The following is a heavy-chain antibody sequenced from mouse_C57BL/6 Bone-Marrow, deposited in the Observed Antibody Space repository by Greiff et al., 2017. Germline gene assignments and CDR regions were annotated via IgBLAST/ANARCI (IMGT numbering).Heavy chain of an antibody. CDR3: TRPYGFYAMDY. D-gene: IGHD2-2*01. V-gene: IGHV1-15*01. Sequence: VQLQQSGAELVRPGASVTLSCKASGYTFTDYEMHWVKQTPVHGLEWIGAIDPETGGTAYNQKFKGKAILTADKSSSTAYMELRSLTSEDSAVYYCTRPYGFYAMDYWGQGTSVTVSS. J-gene: IGHJ4*01. CDR2: IDPETGGT. CDR1: GYTFTDYE.